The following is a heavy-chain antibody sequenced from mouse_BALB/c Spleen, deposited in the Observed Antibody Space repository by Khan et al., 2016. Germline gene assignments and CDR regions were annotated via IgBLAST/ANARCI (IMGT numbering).Heavy chain of an antibody. V-gene: IGHV5-12-2*01. Sequence: EVELVESGGGLVQPGGSLKLSCAASGFTFSSYTMSWVRQTPEKRLEWVAYISNGGGSTYYPDTVKGRFTISREHAKKTLYLQMSSLKSEDTAMYYCASYYYGSSYAMDYWGQGTSVTVSS. J-gene: IGHJ4*01. CDR1: GFTFSSYT. CDR2: ISNGGGST. CDR3: ASYYYGSSYAMDY. D-gene: IGHD1-1*01.